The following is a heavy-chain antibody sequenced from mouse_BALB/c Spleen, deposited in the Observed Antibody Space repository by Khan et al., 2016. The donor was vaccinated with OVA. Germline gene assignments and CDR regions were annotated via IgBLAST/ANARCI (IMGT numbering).Heavy chain of an antibody. V-gene: IGHV1S26*01. J-gene: IGHJ3*01. D-gene: IGHD2-1*01. Sequence: QVQLQQSGAELVKPGASVKLSCKASGYTFTNYMMHWVKQRPGQGLEWIGCINPSSGYNNYNEKFKDKATLTADKSSSTAYMQLSSLTSEDSAVYYCASGGYDGFDYWGQGTLVTVSA. CDR3: ASGGYDGFDY. CDR1: GYTFTNYM. CDR2: INPSSGYN.